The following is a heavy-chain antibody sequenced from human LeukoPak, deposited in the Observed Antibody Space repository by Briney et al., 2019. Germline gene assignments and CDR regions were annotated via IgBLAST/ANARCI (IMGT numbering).Heavy chain of an antibody. J-gene: IGHJ4*02. D-gene: IGHD6-19*01. CDR2: TSGSGGST. V-gene: IGHV3-23*01. CDR1: GFTFSSYA. Sequence: GGSLRLSCAASGFTFSSYAMSWVRQAPGKGLEWVSSTSGSGGSTYYADSVKGRFTISRDNSKNTLYLQMNSLRAEETAVYYCAKARSGWYRFDYWGQGTLVTVSS. CDR3: AKARSGWYRFDY.